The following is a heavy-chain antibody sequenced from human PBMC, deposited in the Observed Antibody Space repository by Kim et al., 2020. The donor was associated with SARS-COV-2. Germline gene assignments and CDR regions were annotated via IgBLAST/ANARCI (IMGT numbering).Heavy chain of an antibody. J-gene: IGHJ6*02. V-gene: IGHV1-46*01. CDR2: INPSGGST. D-gene: IGHD3-10*01. CDR3: ARDFAPSGELLVPYYYYYYSMDV. Sequence: ASVKVSCKASGYTFTSYYMHWVRQAPGQGLEWMGIINPSGGSTSYAQKFQGRVTMTRDTSTSTVYMELSSLRSEDTAVYYCARDFAPSGELLVPYYYYYYSMDVWGQGTTVTVSS. CDR1: GYTFTSYY.